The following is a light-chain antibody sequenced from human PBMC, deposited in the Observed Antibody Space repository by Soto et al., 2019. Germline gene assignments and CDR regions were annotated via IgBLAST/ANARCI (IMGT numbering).Light chain of an antibody. CDR1: QAIKNN. V-gene: IGKV1-17*01. CDR3: QQHNSYPFT. CDR2: AAS. Sequence: DIQMTQSPSSLSTSVGDRVTITCRASQAIKNNLAWYQHKPGEAPKRLIYAASNLQTGAPSRFSGSGSGTEFTLTVSSLQPADFATYYCQQHNSYPFTFGGGTEVEIK. J-gene: IGKJ4*01.